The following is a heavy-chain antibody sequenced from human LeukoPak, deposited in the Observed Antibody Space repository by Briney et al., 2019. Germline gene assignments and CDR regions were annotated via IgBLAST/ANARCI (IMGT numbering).Heavy chain of an antibody. CDR1: GFTFSDYY. D-gene: IGHD3-10*01. J-gene: IGHJ6*02. V-gene: IGHV3-11*01. CDR2: ISSSGSTI. Sequence: GGSLRLSCAASGFTFSDYYMSWIRQAPGKGLEWVSYISSSGSTIYYADSVKGRFTISRDNAKNSLYLQMNSLRAEDTALYYCARDYGSGSYYYYYGMDVWSQGTTVTVSS. CDR3: ARDYGSGSYYYYYGMDV.